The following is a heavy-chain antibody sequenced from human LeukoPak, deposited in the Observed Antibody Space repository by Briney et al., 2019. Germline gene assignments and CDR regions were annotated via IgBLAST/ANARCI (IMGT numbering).Heavy chain of an antibody. D-gene: IGHD2-21*02. V-gene: IGHV1-8*01. CDR1: GYTFTSYD. CDR3: ARAWIMVTSHLDF. CDR2: MNPNSGNT. Sequence: GASVKVSCKASGYTFTSYDINWVRQATGQGLEWMGWMNPNSGNTGYAQKLQGRVTMTTDTSTSIAYMELRSLRSDDTAMYYCARAWIMVTSHLDFWGQGTLVTVSS. J-gene: IGHJ4*02.